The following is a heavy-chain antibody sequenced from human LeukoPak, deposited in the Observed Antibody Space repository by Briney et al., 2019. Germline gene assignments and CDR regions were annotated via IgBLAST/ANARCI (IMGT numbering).Heavy chain of an antibody. CDR3: ARDVQLSS. CDR2: INSGGTT. V-gene: IGHV3-66*01. CDR1: GFTVSSNY. D-gene: IGHD3-16*02. J-gene: IGHJ5*02. Sequence: GGSLRLSCAASGFTVSSNYMSWVRQAPGKGLEWVSVINSGGTTYYADSVKGRFTISRDNSKNTLHLQMNSLRAEDTAVYFCARDVQLSSWGQGTLVTVSS.